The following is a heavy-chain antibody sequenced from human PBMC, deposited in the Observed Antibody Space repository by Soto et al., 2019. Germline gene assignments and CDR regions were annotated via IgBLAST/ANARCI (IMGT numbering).Heavy chain of an antibody. Sequence: PSETLSLTCAVSGYSISSSNWWGWIRQPPGKGLEWIGYIYYSGSTYYNPSLKSRVTMSVDTSKNQFSLKLSSVTAVDTAVYYCARNTVGYYYYGMDVWGQGTTVTVSS. J-gene: IGHJ6*02. CDR3: ARNTVGYYYYGMDV. CDR1: GYSISSSNW. CDR2: IYYSGST. D-gene: IGHD1-26*01. V-gene: IGHV4-28*01.